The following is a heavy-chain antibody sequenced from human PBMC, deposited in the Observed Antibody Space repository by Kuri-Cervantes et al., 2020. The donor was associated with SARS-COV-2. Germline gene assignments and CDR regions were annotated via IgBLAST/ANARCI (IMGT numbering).Heavy chain of an antibody. CDR1: GYTFTGYY. CDR2: INPNSGGT. D-gene: IGHD3-22*01. J-gene: IGHJ4*02. CDR3: ARGPGLSDSRGYHYFY. V-gene: IGHV1-2*04. Sequence: ASVKVSCKASGYTFTGYYMHWVRQAPGQGLEWMGWINPNSGGTNYAQKFQGWVTMTRDTSISTAYMELSSLRSEDTAVYYCARGPGLSDSRGYHYFYWGQGTLVTVSS.